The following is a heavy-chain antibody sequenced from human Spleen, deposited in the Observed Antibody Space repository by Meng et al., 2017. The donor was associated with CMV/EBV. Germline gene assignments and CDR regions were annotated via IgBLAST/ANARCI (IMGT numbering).Heavy chain of an antibody. Sequence: GGSLRLSCAASGFTFSSYSMNWVRQAPGKGLEWVSSISSSSSYIYYADSVKGRFTISRDNAKNSLYLQMNSLRAEDTAVYYCAREAGGNAFDIWGQGTTVTVSS. CDR1: GFTFSSYS. CDR3: AREAGGNAFDI. J-gene: IGHJ3*02. CDR2: ISSSSSYI. D-gene: IGHD3-16*01. V-gene: IGHV3-21*01.